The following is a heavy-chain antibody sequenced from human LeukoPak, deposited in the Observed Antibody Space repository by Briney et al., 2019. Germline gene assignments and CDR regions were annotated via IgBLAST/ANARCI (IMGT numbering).Heavy chain of an antibody. Sequence: PGGSLRLSCAASGFTFSSNWMHWVRQAPGKGLVWVSRINEDGSTTNYADSVKGRSTIFRDNAKNTLYLQMNSLRAEDTAVYYCARDPASWTYYDSSGYYDYWGQGTLVTVSS. CDR3: ARDPASWTYYDSSGYYDY. CDR2: INEDGSTT. V-gene: IGHV3-74*01. J-gene: IGHJ4*02. CDR1: GFTFSSNW. D-gene: IGHD3-22*01.